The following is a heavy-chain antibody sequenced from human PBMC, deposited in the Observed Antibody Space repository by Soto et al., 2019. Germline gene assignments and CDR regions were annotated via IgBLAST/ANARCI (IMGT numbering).Heavy chain of an antibody. D-gene: IGHD3-10*01. Sequence: GGSLRLSCAASGFTFSSYSMNWVRQAPGKGLECVSSITSSGDYIYYTDSVKGRFTMSRDNAKNSLDLQMNSLRAEDTAVYYCARGYVPSGRPIETIWFDPWGQGTLVTVSS. V-gene: IGHV3-21*01. CDR2: ITSSGDYI. CDR1: GFTFSSYS. J-gene: IGHJ5*02. CDR3: ARGYVPSGRPIETIWFDP.